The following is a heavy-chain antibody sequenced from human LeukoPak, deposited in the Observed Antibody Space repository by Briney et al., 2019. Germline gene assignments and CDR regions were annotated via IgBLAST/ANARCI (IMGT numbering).Heavy chain of an antibody. CDR2: TNPNSGGT. D-gene: IGHD1-26*01. V-gene: IGHV1-2*02. J-gene: IGHJ4*02. CDR3: ARDAWLVGTTNLYYFDY. Sequence: ASVKVSCKASGYTFTSYYMHWVRQAPGQGLEWMGWTNPNSGGTNYVQRFQGRVTMTRDPSISTAYMALTRLRSDDTAVYYCARDAWLVGTTNLYYFDYWGQGTLVTVSS. CDR1: GYTFTSYY.